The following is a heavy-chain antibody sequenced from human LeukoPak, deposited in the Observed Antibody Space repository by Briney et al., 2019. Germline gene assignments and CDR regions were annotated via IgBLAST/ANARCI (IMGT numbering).Heavy chain of an antibody. D-gene: IGHD2-8*01. J-gene: IGHJ6*03. CDR2: IRYDGSNK. Sequence: GGSLRLSCAASGFTFSRYGMQWVRQAPGKGPEWVACIRYDGSNKYYADSVKGRFTISRDNSKNTLYLQMNSLRAEDTAVYYCARDTAWYTAHYYMDVWGKGTTVTVSS. CDR3: ARDTAWYTAHYYMDV. CDR1: GFTFSRYG. V-gene: IGHV3-30*02.